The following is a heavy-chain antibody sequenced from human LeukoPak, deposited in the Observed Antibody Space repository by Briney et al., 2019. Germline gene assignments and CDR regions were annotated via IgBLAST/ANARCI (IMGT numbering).Heavy chain of an antibody. D-gene: IGHD5-24*01. CDR2: IGASGEST. CDR3: AKDIQLST. CDR1: GFTFSVAA. J-gene: IGHJ3*01. V-gene: IGHV3-23*01. Sequence: GGSLRLSCAASGFTFSVAAMTWVRQAPGKGLEWVSLIGASGESTYYADSVKGRFTISRDNSKNTLSLQMNSLRVEDTAMYFCAKDIQLSTWGLVTMVTASS.